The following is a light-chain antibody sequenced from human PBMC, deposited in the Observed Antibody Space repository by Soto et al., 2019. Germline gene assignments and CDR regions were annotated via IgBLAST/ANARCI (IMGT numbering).Light chain of an antibody. V-gene: IGKV3D-15*01. CDR2: DAS. CDR1: QSLGGN. J-gene: IGKJ5*01. Sequence: EIVMTQSPVTLSVSPGEIPTLSCRASQSLGGNLAWYQQKPGQSPRLLIYDASNRATGIPARFSGSGSGTDFTLTISSLEPEDFAVYYCQQRKHWPPITFGQGTRLEIK. CDR3: QQRKHWPPIT.